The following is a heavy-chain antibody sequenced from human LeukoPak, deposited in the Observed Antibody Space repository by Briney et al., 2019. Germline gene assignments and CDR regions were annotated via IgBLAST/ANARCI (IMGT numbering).Heavy chain of an antibody. CDR3: ARELDSSGYYRGSFHI. J-gene: IGHJ3*02. V-gene: IGHV4-39*07. Sequence: SSETLSLTCTVSGGSISSSSYYWGWIRQPPGKGLEWIGSIYYSGSTYYNPSLKSRVTISVDTSKNQFSLKLSSVTAADTAVYYCARELDSSGYYRGSFHIWGQGTMVTVSS. D-gene: IGHD3-22*01. CDR2: IYYSGST. CDR1: GGSISSSSYY.